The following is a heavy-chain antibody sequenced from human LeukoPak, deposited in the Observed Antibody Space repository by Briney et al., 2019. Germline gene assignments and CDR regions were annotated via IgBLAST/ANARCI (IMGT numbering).Heavy chain of an antibody. Sequence: GGSLRLSCAASRFTFSTYSMHWVRQASGKGLESVGHIRSKTNNYATAYAASVKGRFTISRDDPKNTAYLQMSSLETEDTAIYYCTKPRGYGSGTYYDYWGQGTLVTVSS. CDR1: RFTFSTYS. V-gene: IGHV3-73*01. CDR2: IRSKTNNYAT. J-gene: IGHJ4*02. D-gene: IGHD3-10*01. CDR3: TKPRGYGSGTYYDY.